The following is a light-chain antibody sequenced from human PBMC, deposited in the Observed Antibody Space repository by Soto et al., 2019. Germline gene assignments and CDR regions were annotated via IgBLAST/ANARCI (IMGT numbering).Light chain of an antibody. Sequence: SVLTQPPSASGSPGQSVTISCTGTSSDVGGYNFVSWYQHHPGKGPKLMIYEVTKRPSGVPDRFSGSKSGNTASLTVSGLQTEDEADYYCSSYAGSNILFGGGTKLTVL. CDR1: SSDVGGYNF. V-gene: IGLV2-8*01. J-gene: IGLJ2*01. CDR3: SSYAGSNIL. CDR2: EVT.